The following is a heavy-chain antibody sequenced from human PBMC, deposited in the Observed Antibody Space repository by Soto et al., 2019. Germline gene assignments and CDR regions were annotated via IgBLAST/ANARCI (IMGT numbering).Heavy chain of an antibody. Sequence: EVQLVESGGGLVKPGGSLRLSCAASGFTFSAYSMNWVRQAPGQGLEWVSSISSGSSYIYYADSVKGRFTISRDNAKNSLYLQMNSLRAEDTAVYYCAREYCTTTSCYLSPFDIWGQGTMVTVSS. D-gene: IGHD2-2*01. CDR3: AREYCTTTSCYLSPFDI. CDR1: GFTFSAYS. V-gene: IGHV3-21*01. J-gene: IGHJ3*02. CDR2: ISSGSSYI.